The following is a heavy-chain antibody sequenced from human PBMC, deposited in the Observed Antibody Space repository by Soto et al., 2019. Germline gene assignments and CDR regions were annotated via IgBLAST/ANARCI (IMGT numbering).Heavy chain of an antibody. J-gene: IGHJ1*01. CDR2: VSGTGGSA. V-gene: IGHV3-23*01. Sequence: QPGGSLRLSCAASGFTFSSYAMTWVRQAPGKGLEWVSGVSGTGGSAYHADSVKGRFTISRDKSTNTLYLHMNSLRAEDTAVYYCARGSAYSDYDLEHWGQGTLVTVSS. CDR1: GFTFSSYA. D-gene: IGHD4-17*01. CDR3: ARGSAYSDYDLEH.